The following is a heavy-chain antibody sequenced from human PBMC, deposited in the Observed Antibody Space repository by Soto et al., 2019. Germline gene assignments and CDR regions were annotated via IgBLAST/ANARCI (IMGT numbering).Heavy chain of an antibody. D-gene: IGHD5-12*01. CDR2: IYYSGST. CDR1: GGSISSSSYY. V-gene: IGHV4-39*01. Sequence: SETLSLTCTVSGGSISSSSYYWGWIRQPPGKGLEWIGSIYYSGSTYYNPSLKSRVTISVDTSKNQFALKMSTVTAADTAVYYCASWGYDYYYYYYMDVWGKGTTVTVSS. CDR3: ASWGYDYYYYYYMDV. J-gene: IGHJ6*03.